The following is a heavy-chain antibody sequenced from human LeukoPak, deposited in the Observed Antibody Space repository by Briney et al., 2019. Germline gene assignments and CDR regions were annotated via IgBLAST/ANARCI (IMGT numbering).Heavy chain of an antibody. Sequence: GGSLRLSCAASGFTVSSNYMGWVRQAPGKGLEWVSVIYSGGSTYDADSVKGRFTISRDNSKNTLYLQMNSLRAEDTAVYYCARTSIQIRQWLVDYFFDYWGQGTLVTVSS. J-gene: IGHJ4*02. CDR2: IYSGGST. D-gene: IGHD6-19*01. V-gene: IGHV3-53*01. CDR1: GFTVSSNY. CDR3: ARTSIQIRQWLVDYFFDY.